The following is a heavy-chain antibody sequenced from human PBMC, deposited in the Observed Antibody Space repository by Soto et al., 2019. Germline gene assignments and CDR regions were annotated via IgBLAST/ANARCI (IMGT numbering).Heavy chain of an antibody. J-gene: IGHJ3*02. CDR3: AREGGYLTDAFDI. Sequence: GGSLRLSCAASGFTFSSYWMSWVRQAPGKGLEWVANIKQDGSEKYYVDSVKGRFTISRDNAKNSLYLQMNSLRAEDTAVYYCAREGGYLTDAFDIWGQGTMVTVSS. CDR1: GFTFSSYW. D-gene: IGHD1-26*01. V-gene: IGHV3-7*01. CDR2: IKQDGSEK.